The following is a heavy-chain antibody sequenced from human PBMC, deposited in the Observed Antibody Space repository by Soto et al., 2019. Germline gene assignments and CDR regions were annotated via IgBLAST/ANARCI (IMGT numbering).Heavy chain of an antibody. CDR2: NHYSGST. Sequence: ASETLSLTCTVSGGSLSRSSYYWGWIRQPPGEGREWIGSNHYSGSTYYNPSLKSRVTISVDTSKNQFSLKLSSVTASDTAVYYFARHSPPYCSGGSCYLFDYWGQGALVTVSS. V-gene: IGHV4-39*01. CDR3: ARHSPPYCSGGSCYLFDY. J-gene: IGHJ4*02. CDR1: GGSLSRSSYY. D-gene: IGHD2-15*01.